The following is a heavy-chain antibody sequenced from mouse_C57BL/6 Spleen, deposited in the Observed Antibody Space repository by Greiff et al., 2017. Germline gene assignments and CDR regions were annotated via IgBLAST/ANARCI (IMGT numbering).Heavy chain of an antibody. V-gene: IGHV2-2*01. CDR1: GFSLTSYG. Sequence: VKLMESGPGLVQPSQSLSITCTVSGFSLTSYGVHWVRPSPGKGLEWLGVIWSGGSTDYNAAFISRLSISKDNSKSQVFFKMNSLQADDTAIYYCASPPMFITTVVATDYARDYWGQGTSVTVSS. CDR2: IWSGGST. D-gene: IGHD1-1*01. J-gene: IGHJ4*01. CDR3: ASPPMFITTVVATDYARDY.